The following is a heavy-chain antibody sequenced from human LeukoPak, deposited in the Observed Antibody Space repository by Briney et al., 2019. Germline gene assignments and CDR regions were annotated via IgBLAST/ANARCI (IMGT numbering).Heavy chain of an antibody. CDR1: GGSISSYY. J-gene: IGHJ3*01. CDR3: ARISSSNWYNERGAFDV. D-gene: IGHD6-13*01. Sequence: SETLSLTCTVSGGSISSYYWSWVRQPPGKGLEWIGFVYYTGSTSYSPSLKSRVTISVDTSKNQFSLKLRSVTAADTAVYYCARISSSNWYNERGAFDVWGQGTMVTVSS. V-gene: IGHV4-59*01. CDR2: VYYTGST.